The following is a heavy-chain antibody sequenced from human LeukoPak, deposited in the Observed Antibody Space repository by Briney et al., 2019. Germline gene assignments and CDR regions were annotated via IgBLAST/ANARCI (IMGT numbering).Heavy chain of an antibody. D-gene: IGHD3-10*01. Sequence: GGSLRLSCAASGFSFSHFGMHWVRQAPGKGLEWVAFIRNDGSIKYFADSVKGRVTISRDISKDTLYLQLNSLRVEDTAVYYCAKDSHRTGSYSGTYPYYFDYWGQGTLVSVSS. V-gene: IGHV3-30*02. J-gene: IGHJ4*02. CDR2: IRNDGSIK. CDR1: GFSFSHFG. CDR3: AKDSHRTGSYSGTYPYYFDY.